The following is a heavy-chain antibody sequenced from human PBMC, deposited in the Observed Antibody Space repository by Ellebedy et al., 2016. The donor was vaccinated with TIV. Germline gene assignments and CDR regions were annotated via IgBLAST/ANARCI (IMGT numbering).Heavy chain of an antibody. CDR2: ISSRGSTT. CDR1: GFTFSSYS. V-gene: IGHV3-23*01. J-gene: IGHJ3*01. D-gene: IGHD4-17*01. Sequence: GESLKISCAASGFTFSSYSMTWVRQAAARGLESVSVISSRGSTTYYADSVKGRFSVSRDNSKNTLHLDMRSLRADDAAIYYCAKIRALTTKYGAFDVWGRGTMVAVSS. CDR3: AKIRALTTKYGAFDV.